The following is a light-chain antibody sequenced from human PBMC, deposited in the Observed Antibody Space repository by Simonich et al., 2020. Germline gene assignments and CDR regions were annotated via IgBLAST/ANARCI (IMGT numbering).Light chain of an antibody. CDR2: WGS. Sequence: DIVMTQSPDSLAVSLGERATIHCKSSQSVLYSSNNKNYLAWYQQKPGQPPKLLIYWGSTREAGVPDRFSGSGSGTDFTLTISSLQAEDVAVYYCQQYYSTPRTFGQGTKVEIK. V-gene: IGKV4-1*01. CDR3: QQYYSTPRT. CDR1: QSVLYSSNNKNY. J-gene: IGKJ1*01.